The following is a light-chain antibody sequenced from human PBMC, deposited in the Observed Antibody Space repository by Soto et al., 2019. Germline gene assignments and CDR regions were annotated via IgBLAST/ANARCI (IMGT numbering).Light chain of an antibody. J-gene: IGKJ1*01. CDR3: QQHDSSPRT. CDR1: QSVSSRS. V-gene: IGKV3-20*01. CDR2: GAS. Sequence: EIVLTQSPGTLSLSPGERATLSCRASQSVSSRSLAWYQQKPGQAPRLLISGASSRAADIPDRFSGSGSGTDFTLTINRLEPEDFAVSYCQQHDSSPRTFGQGTKVDIK.